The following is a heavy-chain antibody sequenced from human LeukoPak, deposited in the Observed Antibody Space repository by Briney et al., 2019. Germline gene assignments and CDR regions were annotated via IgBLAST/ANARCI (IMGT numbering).Heavy chain of an antibody. CDR3: ATVMEMATITSSWFDP. J-gene: IGHJ5*02. CDR1: GYTFTSYA. Sequence: ASVKVSCKASGYTFTSYAMHWVRQAPGQRLEWMGWINAGNGNTKYSQKFQGRVTITRDTSASTAYMELSSLRSEDTAVYYCATVMEMATITSSWFDPWGQGTLVTVSS. D-gene: IGHD5-24*01. V-gene: IGHV1-3*01. CDR2: INAGNGNT.